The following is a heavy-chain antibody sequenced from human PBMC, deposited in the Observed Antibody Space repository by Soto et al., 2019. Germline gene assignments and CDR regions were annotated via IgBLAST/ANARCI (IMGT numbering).Heavy chain of an antibody. J-gene: IGHJ2*01. CDR3: ARVDYGAYGWYFDL. Sequence: EVQLVESGGNLIQPGGSLRLSCAASGFTVTNKYMTWVRQPPGKGLEWVSLIYSGGATSYAHAVKGRSTISRDNSKDILYLQVNSLRAEDTAVYYWARVDYGAYGWYFDLWGRGTLVTVSS. CDR2: IYSGGAT. V-gene: IGHV3-53*01. D-gene: IGHD4-17*01. CDR1: GFTVTNKY.